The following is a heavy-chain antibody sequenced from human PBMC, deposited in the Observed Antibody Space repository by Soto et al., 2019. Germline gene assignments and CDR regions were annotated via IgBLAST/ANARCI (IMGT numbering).Heavy chain of an antibody. CDR2: ISYDGGIE. D-gene: IGHD6-19*01. J-gene: IGHJ1*01. CDR3: AKGVPGIAVAGTGYFQH. Sequence: GGSLRLSCAASGFTFSSYGMHWVRQAPGKGLEWVALISYDGGIEYYADSVKGRFTISRDNSKNTLYLQMNSLRAEDTAVYYCAKGVPGIAVAGTGYFQHWGQGTLVTVSS. CDR1: GFTFSSYG. V-gene: IGHV3-30*12.